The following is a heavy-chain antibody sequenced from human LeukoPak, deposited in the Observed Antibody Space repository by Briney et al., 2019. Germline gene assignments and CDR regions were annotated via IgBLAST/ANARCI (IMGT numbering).Heavy chain of an antibody. V-gene: IGHV3-11*01. D-gene: IGHD1-7*01. CDR1: GFTFSDYY. CDR3: ARGTTGTTVAYGYSLDS. Sequence: GGSLRLSCAASGFTFSDYYMSWIRQAPGKGLEWVLYISSSGGNIYYADSVKDRFTISRDNAKNSLSLEMNSLRVEDTGVYYCARGTTGTTVAYGYSLDSWGQGTLVTVSS. CDR2: ISSSGGNI. J-gene: IGHJ4*02.